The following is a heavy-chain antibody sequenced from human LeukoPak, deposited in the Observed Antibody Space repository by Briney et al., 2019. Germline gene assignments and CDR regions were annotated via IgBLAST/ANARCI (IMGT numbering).Heavy chain of an antibody. CDR3: ARGGELRGYSGYDFDY. J-gene: IGHJ4*02. Sequence: GGSLRLSCAASGFIFSSYRMNWVRQAPGKGLEWVSSISSSGSYIYYADSVRGRFTISRDNAKNSLYLQMNSLRAGDTAVYYCARGGELRGYSGYDFDYWGQGTLVTVSS. CDR2: ISSSGSYI. D-gene: IGHD5-12*01. CDR1: GFIFSSYR. V-gene: IGHV3-21*01.